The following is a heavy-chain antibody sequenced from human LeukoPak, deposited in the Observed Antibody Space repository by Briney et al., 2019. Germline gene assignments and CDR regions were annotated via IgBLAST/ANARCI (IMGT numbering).Heavy chain of an antibody. CDR1: GFTFNNYW. CDR2: INSDGSST. Sequence: GGSLRLSCAASGFTFNNYWMHWVRQAPGKGLVWVSRINSDGSSTTYADSVKGRFTISRDNAKNTLYLQMNSLRAEDTAVYYCARVKNTAMVETFDYWGQGTLVTVSS. J-gene: IGHJ4*02. CDR3: ARVKNTAMVETFDY. D-gene: IGHD5-18*01. V-gene: IGHV3-74*01.